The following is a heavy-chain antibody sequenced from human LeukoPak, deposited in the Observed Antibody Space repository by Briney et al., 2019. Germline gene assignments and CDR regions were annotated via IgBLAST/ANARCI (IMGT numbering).Heavy chain of an antibody. CDR1: GFTFVTYA. CDR2: ISISSVDS. D-gene: IGHD3-10*01. CDR3: AKDRELFAHCWFDL. Sequence: GGSLRLSCAASGFTFVTYAMSWVRQAPGKGLEWVGGISISSVDSYYADSVKGRFSISRDDSKNTFYLQMDRLTDEDTAVYYCAKDRELFAHCWFDLWGQGTLVTVSS. V-gene: IGHV3-23*01. J-gene: IGHJ5*02.